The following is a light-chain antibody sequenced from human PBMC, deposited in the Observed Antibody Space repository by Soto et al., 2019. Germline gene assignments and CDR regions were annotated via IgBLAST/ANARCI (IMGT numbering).Light chain of an antibody. J-gene: IGLJ2*01. CDR3: AAWDDSLNGPV. CDR2: SNN. V-gene: IGLV1-44*01. Sequence: QSVLTQPPSASGTPGQRVTISCSGSSSNIGGNAVNWYQQLPGTAPKLLMYSNNQRPSGVPDRFSGSKSGTSASLAISGLQSEDEADYYCAAWDDSLNGPVFGGGTQLTVL. CDR1: SSNIGGNA.